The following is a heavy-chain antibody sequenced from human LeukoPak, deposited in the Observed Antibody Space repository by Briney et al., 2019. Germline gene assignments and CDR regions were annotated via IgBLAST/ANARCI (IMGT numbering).Heavy chain of an antibody. CDR3: AKSGYNRFDY. CDR1: GFTFSSYS. D-gene: IGHD5-24*01. V-gene: IGHV3-23*01. J-gene: IGHJ4*02. CDR2: FRGSDGST. Sequence: GGSLRLSCAASGFTFSSYSMSWVRQAPGKGLEWVSIFRGSDGSTYYADSVKGRFTIPRDISKNTLYLQMNSLIAEDTAVYYCAKSGYNRFDYWGQGTRVTVSS.